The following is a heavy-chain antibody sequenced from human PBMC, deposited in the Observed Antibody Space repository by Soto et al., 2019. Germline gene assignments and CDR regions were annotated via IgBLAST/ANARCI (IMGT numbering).Heavy chain of an antibody. V-gene: IGHV3-21*01. CDR3: ARDGVAAMHYYYYYGMDV. CDR2: ISSSSSYI. Sequence: GGSLRLSCAASGFTFSSYSMNWVRQAPGKGLEWVSSISSSSSYIYYADSVKGRFTISRDNAKNSLYLQMNSLRAEDTAVYYCARDGVAAMHYYYYYGMDVWGQGTTVTVSS. D-gene: IGHD2-2*01. CDR1: GFTFSSYS. J-gene: IGHJ6*02.